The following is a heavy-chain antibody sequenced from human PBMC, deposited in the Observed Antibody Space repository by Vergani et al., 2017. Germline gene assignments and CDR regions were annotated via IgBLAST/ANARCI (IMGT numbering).Heavy chain of an antibody. CDR2: IRYDGSNK. J-gene: IGHJ4*02. CDR3: AKPGATPEHLVDY. V-gene: IGHV3-30*02. CDR1: GFTFCSYG. Sequence: QVQLVESGGGVVQPGGSLRLSCAASGFTFCSYGMHWVRQAPGKGLEWVAFIRYDGSNKYYADSVKGRFTISRDNSKNTLYLQMNSLRAEDTAVYYCAKPGATPEHLVDYWGQGTLVTVSS. D-gene: IGHD4/OR15-4a*01.